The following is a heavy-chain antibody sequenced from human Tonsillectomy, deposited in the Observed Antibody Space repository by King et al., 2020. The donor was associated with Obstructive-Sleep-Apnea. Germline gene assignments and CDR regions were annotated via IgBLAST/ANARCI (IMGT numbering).Heavy chain of an antibody. J-gene: IGHJ4*02. CDR2: IGLSDADT. CDR3: AKGARLALMTY. D-gene: IGHD3-9*01. CDR1: GFSFSTLG. Sequence: VQLVESGGALVQPGGSLRLSCAASGFSFSTLGMSWLRQAPGKGLEWVSSIGLSDADTRHADSVEGRFTISRDNSRNTLNLHMNSLRVEDTAIYCCAKGARLALMTYCGQGTLVTVSS. V-gene: IGHV3-23*04.